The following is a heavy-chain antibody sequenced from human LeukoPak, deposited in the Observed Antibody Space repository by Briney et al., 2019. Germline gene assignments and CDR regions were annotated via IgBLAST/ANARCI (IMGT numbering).Heavy chain of an antibody. Sequence: GGSLRLSCAASRLSISGQWMNWVRQAPGQGLEWVAHIKYDGSEKYYADSVKGRFTISREDAKNSLSPQMDNVRAEDTGVYYCAYSNNFNYWGQGTLVTVSS. CDR3: AYSNNFNY. CDR1: RLSISGQW. J-gene: IGHJ4*02. V-gene: IGHV3-7*01. D-gene: IGHD4-11*01. CDR2: IKYDGSEK.